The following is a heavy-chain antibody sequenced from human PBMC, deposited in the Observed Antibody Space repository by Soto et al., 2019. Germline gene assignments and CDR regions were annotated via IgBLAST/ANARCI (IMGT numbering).Heavy chain of an antibody. CDR1: GGSVSSGSYY. CDR2: AYYSGGT. J-gene: IGHJ4*02. V-gene: IGHV4-61*01. CDR3: ARNVLATTLFDY. D-gene: IGHD5-12*01. Sequence: TLSLTCTVSGGSVSSGSYYWSWIRQPPGKGLEWIGYAYYSGGTNYNPSLESRVTISVDTSENQFSLKLSSATAADTAVYYCARNVLATTLFDYWGKGTLVTVS.